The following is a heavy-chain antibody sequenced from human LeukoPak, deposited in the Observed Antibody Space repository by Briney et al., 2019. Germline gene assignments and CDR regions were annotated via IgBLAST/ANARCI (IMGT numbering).Heavy chain of an antibody. CDR1: GFTFSSYA. D-gene: IGHD3/OR15-3a*01. Sequence: PGGSLRLSCAASGFTFSSYAMHWVRQAPGKGLEWVAVISYDGSNKYYADSVKGRFTISRDNSKNTLYLQMNSLRVEDTAVYYCARVRTGYYLYYFDYWGQGTLVTVSS. J-gene: IGHJ4*02. CDR2: ISYDGSNK. V-gene: IGHV3-30-3*01. CDR3: ARVRTGYYLYYFDY.